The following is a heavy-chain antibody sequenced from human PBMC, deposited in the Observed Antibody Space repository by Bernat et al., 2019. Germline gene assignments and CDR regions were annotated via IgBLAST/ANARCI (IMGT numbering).Heavy chain of an antibody. J-gene: IGHJ4*02. CDR2: IHYSGTT. CDR3: ARTLGVAAATRGC. D-gene: IGHD6-13*01. CDR1: GGSISSNSYY. V-gene: IGHV4-39*01. Sequence: QLQLQETGPGLVKPSETLSLTCSISGGSISSNSYYWGWIRQPTGKGLEWIGSIHYSGTTYYNPSLESRLTISVDTSKNQFSLKLRSVPAADTAVHYCARTLGVAAATRGCWGQGTLVTVSS.